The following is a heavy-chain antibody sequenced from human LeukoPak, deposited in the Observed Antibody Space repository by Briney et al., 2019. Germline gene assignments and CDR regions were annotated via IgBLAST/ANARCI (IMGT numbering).Heavy chain of an antibody. Sequence: GGSLRLSCAASGFTFSSYAMSWVRQAPGKGLEWVSTISGSGGSTYYADSVRGRFTISRDNSKNTLYLQMNSLRAEDTAVYYCANLDYYDYVWGSYRDAFDIWGQGTMVTVSS. CDR1: GFTFSSYA. V-gene: IGHV3-23*01. CDR3: ANLDYYDYVWGSYRDAFDI. D-gene: IGHD3-16*02. CDR2: ISGSGGST. J-gene: IGHJ3*02.